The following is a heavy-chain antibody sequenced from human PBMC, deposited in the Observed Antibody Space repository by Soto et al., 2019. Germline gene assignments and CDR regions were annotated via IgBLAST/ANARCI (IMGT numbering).Heavy chain of an antibody. CDR3: VRPPGRALDI. CDR2: INQDGSEK. Sequence: GGSLRLSCVASGFNFSSSWMTWVRQAPGKGLEWVANINQDGSEKQYVDSVKGRFSISRDNAKNSLSLQMNSLRVEDTAVYYCVRPPGRALDIWGQGTMVTVSS. CDR1: GFNFSSSW. V-gene: IGHV3-7*01. D-gene: IGHD2-8*02. J-gene: IGHJ3*02.